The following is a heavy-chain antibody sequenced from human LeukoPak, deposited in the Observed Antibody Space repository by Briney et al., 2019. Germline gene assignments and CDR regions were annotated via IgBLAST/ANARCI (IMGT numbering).Heavy chain of an antibody. CDR2: INPNSGGT. J-gene: IGHJ3*02. CDR3: ARRGGYGDLPDAFDI. D-gene: IGHD4-17*01. V-gene: IGHV1-2*02. CDR1: GYTFTGYY. Sequence: ASVKVSCKASGYTFTGYYMHWVRQAPGQGLEWMGWINPNSGGTNYAQKFQGRVTMTRDTSISTAYMELSRLRSDGTAVYYCARRGGYGDLPDAFDIWGQGTMVTVSS.